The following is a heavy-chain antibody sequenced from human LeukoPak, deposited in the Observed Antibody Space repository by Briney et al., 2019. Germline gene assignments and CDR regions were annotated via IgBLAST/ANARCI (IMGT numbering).Heavy chain of an antibody. D-gene: IGHD4/OR15-4a*01. CDR3: ARMYGGYFDY. Sequence: SETLSLTCAVHGGSLSYYYWSWIRQPPGKGLEWIGYIYYSGSTNYNPSLKSRVTISVDTSKNQFSLKLSSVTAADTAVYYCARMYGGYFDYWGQGTLVTVSS. CDR1: GGSLSYYY. J-gene: IGHJ4*02. CDR2: IYYSGST. V-gene: IGHV4-59*01.